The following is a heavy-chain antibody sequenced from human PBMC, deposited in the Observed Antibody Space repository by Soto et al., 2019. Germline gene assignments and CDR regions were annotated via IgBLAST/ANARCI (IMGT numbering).Heavy chain of an antibody. CDR1: GGNFIDYF. V-gene: IGHV4-34*08. D-gene: IGHD6-6*01. Sequence: SETLSLTCTVYGGNFIDYFWTWIRQPPGKGLEWIGEINHSGSTNFNPSLKSRVTISADTSRNQFSLRVTSVTAADTAVYYCAGREFASSSFHYYYYAVDVWGQGTTVTVSS. J-gene: IGHJ6*02. CDR2: INHSGST. CDR3: AGREFASSSFHYYYYAVDV.